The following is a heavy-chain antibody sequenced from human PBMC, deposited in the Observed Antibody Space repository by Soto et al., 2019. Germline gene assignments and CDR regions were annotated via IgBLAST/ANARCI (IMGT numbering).Heavy chain of an antibody. Sequence: QVQLVDSGGGVVQPGRSLRLSCVASGFTFSPYGMHWVRQAPGKGLEWVALISYDGSKKFYADFVKGRFSISRDNSEKTLYLQMHSQRADDTAVYYCAKDRAHIAVVPAAMTFDRWGQGTLGNVSS. J-gene: IGHJ4*02. CDR2: ISYDGSKK. CDR3: AKDRAHIAVVPAAMTFDR. D-gene: IGHD2-2*01. V-gene: IGHV3-30*18. CDR1: GFTFSPYG.